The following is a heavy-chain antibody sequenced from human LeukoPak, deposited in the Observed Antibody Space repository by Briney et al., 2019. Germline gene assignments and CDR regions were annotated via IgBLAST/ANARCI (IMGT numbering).Heavy chain of an antibody. D-gene: IGHD2-2*01. CDR1: GGSISSGGYY. CDR2: IYYSGST. J-gene: IGHJ5*02. Sequence: SETLSLTCTVSGGSISSGGYYWSWIRQHPGKGLEWIGYIYYSGSTYYNPSLKSRTIISVDTSENQFSLKLNSVTAADTAVYYCARGTVPARWFDPWGQGTLVTVSS. CDR3: ARGTVPARWFDP. V-gene: IGHV4-31*02.